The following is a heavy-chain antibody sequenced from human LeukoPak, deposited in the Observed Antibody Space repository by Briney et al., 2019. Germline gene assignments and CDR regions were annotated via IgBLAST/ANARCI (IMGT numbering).Heavy chain of an antibody. V-gene: IGHV1-24*01. CDR3: ATTISLFGTVSLLPFDC. Sequence: ASVKVSCKISGHTLTELSMHWVRQAPGKGVEWMGGFDPEDRKNIYAQKFQGRVTLTEDSSTDTAYLDLSSLRSEDTAVYYCATTISLFGTVSLLPFDCWGQGTLVTVSS. D-gene: IGHD3-3*01. CDR2: FDPEDRKN. J-gene: IGHJ4*02. CDR1: GHTLTELS.